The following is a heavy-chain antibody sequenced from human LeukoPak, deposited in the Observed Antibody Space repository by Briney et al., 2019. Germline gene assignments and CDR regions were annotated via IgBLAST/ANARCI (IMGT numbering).Heavy chain of an antibody. CDR3: ARDRSGYEVTLFDY. D-gene: IGHD5-12*01. CDR2: IYTSGST. V-gene: IGHV4-61*02. J-gene: IGHJ4*02. Sequence: PSETLSLTCTVSGGSLSSGSYYWSWLRQPAGKGLEWIGRIYTSGSTNYNPSLKCRVTISVDTSKNQFSLKLSSVTAADTAVYYCARDRSGYEVTLFDYWGQGTLVTVSS. CDR1: GGSLSSGSYY.